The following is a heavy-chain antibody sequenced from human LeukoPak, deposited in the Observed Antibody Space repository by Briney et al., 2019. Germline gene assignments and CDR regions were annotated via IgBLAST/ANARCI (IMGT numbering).Heavy chain of an antibody. Sequence: GGALRLSWAASGFTFSCYSMKWVRPAPGEGVGWGSFICSSSSYIYYADSVKGRFTISRDNAKNSLYLQMNSLRAEDTAVYYCARGGENSSGYRVFYYGMDVWGQGTTVTVSS. V-gene: IGHV3-21*01. J-gene: IGHJ6*02. CDR2: ICSSSSYI. CDR3: ARGGENSSGYRVFYYGMDV. D-gene: IGHD3-22*01. CDR1: GFTFSCYS.